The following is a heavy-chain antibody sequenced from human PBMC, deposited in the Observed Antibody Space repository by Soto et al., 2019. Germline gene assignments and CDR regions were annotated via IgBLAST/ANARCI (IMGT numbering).Heavy chain of an antibody. CDR1: GYTFTTYD. V-gene: IGHV1-8*01. CDR3: ARRKERSGPNYFDY. CDR2: MNPYTGKA. J-gene: IGHJ4*02. D-gene: IGHD6-25*01. Sequence: QVQLVQYGAEVKRPGASLKVSCQASGYTFTTYDINWLRQTPGQGLEWMGWMNPYTGKAGYAQKFQGRVTMTRDNSISTAYMELSSLRSEDAAVYYCARRKERSGPNYFDYWGLGTLVTVSS.